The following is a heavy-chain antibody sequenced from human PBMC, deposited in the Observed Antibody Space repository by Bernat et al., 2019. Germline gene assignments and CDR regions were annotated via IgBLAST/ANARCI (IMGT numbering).Heavy chain of an antibody. CDR3: ARDFEEADWYFDL. V-gene: IGHV3-21*01. Sequence: EVQLVESGGGLVKPGGSLRLSCAASGFTFSSYSMNWVRQAPGKGLEWVSSISSSSSYIYYADSVKGRFTISRDNAKNTLYLQMNSLRAEDTAVYYCARDFEEADWYFDLWGRGTLVTVSS. CDR2: ISSSSSYI. CDR1: GFTFSSYS. J-gene: IGHJ2*01. D-gene: IGHD6-19*01.